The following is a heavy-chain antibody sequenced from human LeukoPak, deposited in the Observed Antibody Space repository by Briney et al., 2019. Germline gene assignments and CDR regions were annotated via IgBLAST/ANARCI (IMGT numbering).Heavy chain of an antibody. CDR2: TNPSGSFT. J-gene: IGHJ4*02. CDR3: ARDMIRGVINN. CDR1: GFTFSSNW. V-gene: IGHV3-74*01. Sequence: GGSLRLSCAASGFTFSSNWMHWVRQVPGKGLVWVSLTNPSGSFTTYADSVKGRFTISRDNAKNRLYMQMNSLRVEDTAVYYCARDMIRGVINNWGQGTLVTVSS. D-gene: IGHD3-10*01.